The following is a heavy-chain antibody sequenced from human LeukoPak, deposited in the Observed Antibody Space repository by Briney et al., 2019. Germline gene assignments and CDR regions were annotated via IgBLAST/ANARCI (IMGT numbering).Heavy chain of an antibody. D-gene: IGHD5-18*01. V-gene: IGHV3-30*18. Sequence: GGSLRLSCAASGVTFSSYGMHWVRQAPGKGLEWVAVISYDGSNKYYADSVKGRFTISRDNSKNTLYLQMNSLRAEDTAVYYCAKDFRQLWSYFDYWGQGTLVAVSS. CDR3: AKDFRQLWSYFDY. J-gene: IGHJ4*02. CDR1: GVTFSSYG. CDR2: ISYDGSNK.